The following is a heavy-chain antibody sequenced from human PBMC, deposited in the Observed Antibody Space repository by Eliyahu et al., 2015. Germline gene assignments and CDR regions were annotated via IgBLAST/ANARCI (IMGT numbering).Heavy chain of an antibody. J-gene: IGHJ6*02. V-gene: IGHV4-31*01. CDR2: IYHRGFA. Sequence: QVQLQESGPGLVKASETLSLTCSVTGGSVNSGIYYWTWVRQHPGGGLEWIGNIYHRGFASYNPSLKSLVTISIDSSENQFSLKLRSVTAADTAVYFCARAYTSHFLALDVWGQGTTVTVSS. CDR1: GGSVNSGIYY. CDR3: ARAYTSHFLALDV. D-gene: IGHD2-2*01.